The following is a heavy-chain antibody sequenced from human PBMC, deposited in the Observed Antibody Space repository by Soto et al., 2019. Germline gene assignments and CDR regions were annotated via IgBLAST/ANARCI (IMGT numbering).Heavy chain of an antibody. Sequence: SETLSLTCAVYGGSFSGYYWSWIRQPPGKGLEWIGEINHSGSTNYNPSLKSRVTISVDTSKNQFSLKLSSVTAADTAVYYCARGRAYCSGGSCYSGPSYFDYWGQGTLVTVSS. CDR2: INHSGST. J-gene: IGHJ4*02. D-gene: IGHD2-15*01. V-gene: IGHV4-34*01. CDR1: GGSFSGYY. CDR3: ARGRAYCSGGSCYSGPSYFDY.